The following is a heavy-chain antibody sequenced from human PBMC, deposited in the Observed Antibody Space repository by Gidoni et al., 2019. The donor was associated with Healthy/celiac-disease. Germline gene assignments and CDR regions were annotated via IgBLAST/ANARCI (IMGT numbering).Heavy chain of an antibody. CDR1: GGSISSSNW. CDR3: ARDLVTSIAVAGTFDY. D-gene: IGHD6-19*01. CDR2: IYHSGST. V-gene: IGHV4-4*02. Sequence: QVHLQESGPGLVKPSGPLSLTSAVSGGSISSSNWWSWVRQPPGKGLEWIGEIYHSGSTNYNPSLKSRVTISVDKSKNQFSLKLSSVTAADTAVYYCARDLVTSIAVAGTFDYWGQGTLVTVSS. J-gene: IGHJ4*02.